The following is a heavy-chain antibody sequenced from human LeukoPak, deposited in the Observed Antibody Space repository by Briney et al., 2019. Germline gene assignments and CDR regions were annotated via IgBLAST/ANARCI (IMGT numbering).Heavy chain of an antibody. CDR1: GGSSRGYY. J-gene: IGHJ4*02. D-gene: IGHD2-2*01. CDR2: INHSGST. CDR3: ARPIDCSATTCSSPFDY. V-gene: IGHV4-34*01. Sequence: PSETLSLTCAVYGGSSRGYYWSWIRQPPGKALEWIGEINHSGSTNHNPSLKSRVTISIDTSKNQFSLKLRSVTAADTAVYYCARPIDCSATTCSSPFDYWGQGSLVTVSA.